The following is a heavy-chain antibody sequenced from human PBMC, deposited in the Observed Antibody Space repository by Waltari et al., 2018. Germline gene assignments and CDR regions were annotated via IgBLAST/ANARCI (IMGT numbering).Heavy chain of an antibody. J-gene: IGHJ3*02. D-gene: IGHD6-25*01. V-gene: IGHV3-74*01. CDR2: SNSVATTT. Sequence: EVQLVESGGGLVQSGGSRRLYCVVSVFRLSTYWMHWVRQAPGKGLEWVSRSNSVATTTDYADSVRGRFTISRDNDLNTVFLHVTSLRAEDMGVYYCAREAALTNDFDIWGRGTNVTVSS. CDR3: AREAALTNDFDI. CDR1: VFRLSTYW.